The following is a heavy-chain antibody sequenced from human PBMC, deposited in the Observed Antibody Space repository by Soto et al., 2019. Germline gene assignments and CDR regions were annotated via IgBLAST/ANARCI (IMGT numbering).Heavy chain of an antibody. Sequence: GGSLRLSCVASGLTFGSRAMSWVRQAPGEGLQWVSTITDTGGDAKYADSVRGRFVISRDNSKKTLYLQMTSLTAEDSAMYFCARGSTDSYSGSRIFDFWGRGTLVTVSS. V-gene: IGHV3-23*01. CDR3: ARGSTDSYSGSRIFDF. D-gene: IGHD3-10*01. CDR1: GLTFGSRA. CDR2: ITDTGGDA. J-gene: IGHJ4*02.